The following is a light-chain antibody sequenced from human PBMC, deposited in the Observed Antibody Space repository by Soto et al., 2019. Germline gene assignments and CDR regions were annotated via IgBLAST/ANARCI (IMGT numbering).Light chain of an antibody. V-gene: IGKV3-20*01. J-gene: IGKJ5*01. CDR3: QHYVTSSIT. CDR2: CAS. CDR1: QSVSSTS. Sequence: EVVLTQSPGTLSLSPGERVTILCLASQSVSSTSLAWYQQKPGQTPRLLIYCASSRATGTTDRISGGGSGKHFTLTISRLEPEDFAVYYCQHYVTSSITFGQGTRLEIK.